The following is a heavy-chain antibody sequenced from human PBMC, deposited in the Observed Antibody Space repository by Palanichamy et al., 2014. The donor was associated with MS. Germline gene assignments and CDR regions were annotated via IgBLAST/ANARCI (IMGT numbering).Heavy chain of an antibody. CDR1: GFTFSSYG. CDR2: IWYDGGNK. J-gene: IGHJ4*02. D-gene: IGHD7-27*01. V-gene: IGHV3-33*01. CDR3: ARDSDWGGYYFDY. Sequence: QVQLVESGGGVVQPGRSLRLSCAASGFTFSSYGMHWVRQAPGKGLEWVAVIWYDGGNKYYADSVKGRFTISRDNSKNTLYLQMNSLRAEDTAVYYCARDSDWGGYYFDYWGQGTLVTVSS.